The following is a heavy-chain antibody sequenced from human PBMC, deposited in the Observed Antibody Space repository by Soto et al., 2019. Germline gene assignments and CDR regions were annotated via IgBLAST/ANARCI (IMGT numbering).Heavy chain of an antibody. D-gene: IGHD3-3*01. Sequence: TSETLSLTCAVYGGSFSGYYWSWIRQPPGKGLEWIGEINHSGSTNYNPSLKSRVTISVDTSKNQFSLKLSSVTAADTAVYYCARGVTIFGVAKRWFDPWGQGTLVTVSS. V-gene: IGHV4-34*01. CDR2: INHSGST. CDR3: ARGVTIFGVAKRWFDP. CDR1: GGSFSGYY. J-gene: IGHJ5*02.